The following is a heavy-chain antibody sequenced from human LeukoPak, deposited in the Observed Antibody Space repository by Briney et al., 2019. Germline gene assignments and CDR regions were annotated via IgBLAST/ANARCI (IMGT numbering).Heavy chain of an antibody. Sequence: ASVKVSCKASGYTFTSYGTSWVRQAPGQGLEWMGWISAYNGNTNYAQKLQGRVTMTTDTSTSTAYMELRSLRSDDTAVYYCATYRGAAAGHYYYYYMDVWGKGTTVTVSS. CDR2: ISAYNGNT. CDR1: GYTFTSYG. D-gene: IGHD6-13*01. J-gene: IGHJ6*03. CDR3: ATYRGAAAGHYYYYYMDV. V-gene: IGHV1-18*01.